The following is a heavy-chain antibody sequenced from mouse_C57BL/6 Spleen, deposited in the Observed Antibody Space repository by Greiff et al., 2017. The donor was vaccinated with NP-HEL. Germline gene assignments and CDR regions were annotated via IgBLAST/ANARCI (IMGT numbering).Heavy chain of an antibody. V-gene: IGHV14-2*01. J-gene: IGHJ2*01. CDR2: IDPEYGET. D-gene: IGHD2-3*01. CDR3: AMVTHLYYFDY. CDR1: GFNIKDYY. Sequence: EVQRVESGAELVKPGASVKLSCTASGFNIKDYYMHWVKQRTEQGLEWIGRIDPEYGETKYAPKFQGKATITADTSSNTAYLQLSSLTSEDTAVYYCAMVTHLYYFDYWGQGTTLTVSS.